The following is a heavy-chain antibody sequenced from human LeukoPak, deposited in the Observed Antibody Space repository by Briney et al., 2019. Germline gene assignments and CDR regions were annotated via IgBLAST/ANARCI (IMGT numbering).Heavy chain of an antibody. CDR3: AGVVVAATANWFDP. CDR1: GGSFSGYY. D-gene: IGHD2-15*01. J-gene: IGHJ5*02. Sequence: PSETLSLTCAVYGGSFSGYYWSWIRQPPGKGLEWIGYIYYSGSTNYNPSLKSRVTISVDTSKNQFSLKLSSVTAADTAVYYCAGVVVAATANWFDPWGQGTLVTVSS. V-gene: IGHV4-59*01. CDR2: IYYSGST.